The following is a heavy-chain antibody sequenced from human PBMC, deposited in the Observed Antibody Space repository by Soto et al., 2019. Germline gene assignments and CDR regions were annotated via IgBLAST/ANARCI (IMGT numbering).Heavy chain of an antibody. CDR1: GGSISRYY. CDR2: MHYSGNT. CDR3: ARRYGSCFDY. J-gene: IGHJ4*02. D-gene: IGHD5-18*01. V-gene: IGHV4-59*08. Sequence: ASETLSLTCSVSGGSISRYYCSWVRQPPGKGLEWIGHMHYSGNTRYNPSLKSRATVSLDTSKNQFSLKLSSVTAADTAVYYCARRYGSCFDYWGQGTLVTVSS.